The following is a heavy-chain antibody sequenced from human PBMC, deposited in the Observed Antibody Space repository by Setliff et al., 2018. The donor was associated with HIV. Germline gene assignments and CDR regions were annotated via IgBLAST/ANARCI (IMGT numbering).Heavy chain of an antibody. CDR1: GESLSGYY. D-gene: IGHD2-2*01. CDR2: INHNKSS. V-gene: IGHV4-34*01. CDR3: ARQKKSSSWSPNDY. J-gene: IGHJ4*02. Sequence: ASETLSLTCAVYGESLSGYYWSWIRQPPGKGLEWIGEINHNKSSDYNPSLKSRVTMSVDTSKNQFSLKVKSVTAADTAVYYCARQKKSSSWSPNDYWGQGALVTVSS.